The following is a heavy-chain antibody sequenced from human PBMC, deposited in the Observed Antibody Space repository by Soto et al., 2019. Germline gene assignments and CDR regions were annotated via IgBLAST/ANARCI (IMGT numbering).Heavy chain of an antibody. V-gene: IGHV2-5*02. Sequence: QITLKESGPTLVKPTQTLTLTCTFSGFSLSTSGVGVGWIRQPPGKALEWLALIYWDDDKRYSPSLTSRLTITKDPPKTQVVLTMTSRDPVDTATYYCAHVLVVVANYGRDVWGQGTTVTVSS. J-gene: IGHJ6*02. CDR2: IYWDDDK. CDR3: AHVLVVVANYGRDV. CDR1: GFSLSTSGVG. D-gene: IGHD2-15*01.